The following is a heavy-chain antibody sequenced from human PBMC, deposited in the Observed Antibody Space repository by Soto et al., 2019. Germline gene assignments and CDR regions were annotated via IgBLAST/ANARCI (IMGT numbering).Heavy chain of an antibody. CDR3: ARLIVVVAATSDYYGMDV. J-gene: IGHJ6*02. CDR1: GGTFSSYA. V-gene: IGHV1-69*13. Sequence: SVKVSCKASGGTFSSYAISWVRQAPGQGLEWMGGIIPIFGTANYAQKFQGRVTITADESTSTAYMELSSLRSEDTAVYYCARLIVVVAATSDYYGMDVWGQGTTVTVSS. D-gene: IGHD2-15*01. CDR2: IIPIFGTA.